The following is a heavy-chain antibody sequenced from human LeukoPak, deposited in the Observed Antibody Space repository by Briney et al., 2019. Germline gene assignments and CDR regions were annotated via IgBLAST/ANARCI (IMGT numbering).Heavy chain of an antibody. J-gene: IGHJ5*02. Sequence: SETLSLTCTVSGGSISSSSYYWGWIRQPPGKGLEWIGRIYTSGSTNYNPSLKSRVTISVDTSKNQFSLKLSSVTAADTAVYYCARGGSSWSNNWFDPWGQGTLVTVSS. CDR1: GGSISSSSYY. CDR3: ARGGSSWSNNWFDP. V-gene: IGHV4-39*07. CDR2: IYTSGST. D-gene: IGHD6-13*01.